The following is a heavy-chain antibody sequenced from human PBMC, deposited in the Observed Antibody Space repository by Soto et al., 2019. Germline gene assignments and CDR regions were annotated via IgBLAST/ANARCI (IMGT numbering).Heavy chain of an antibody. CDR3: ARLKNYRYGMDV. CDR1: GGSISSSSYY. Sequence: SETLSLTCTVSGGSISSSSYYWGWIRQPPGKGLEWIGSIYYSGSTYYNPSLKSRVTISVDTSKNQFSLKLSSVTAADTAVYYCARLKNYRYGMDVSGQGTTVTVS. CDR2: IYYSGST. V-gene: IGHV4-39*01. J-gene: IGHJ6*02.